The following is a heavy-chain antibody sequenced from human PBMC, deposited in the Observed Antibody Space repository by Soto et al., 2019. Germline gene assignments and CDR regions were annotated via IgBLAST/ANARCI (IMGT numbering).Heavy chain of an antibody. Sequence: QVQVEESGGGVVQPEGSLRLSCAISGFTFSDFGMHWVRQAPGKGLEWVAAISGDGSDKYYVGSVQGRFTISRDNTKNALYLQMNSLRSEDTAVYYCAKGTAVARQHFANWGQGTLVTVSS. V-gene: IGHV3-30*18. J-gene: IGHJ4*02. D-gene: IGHD6-19*01. CDR2: ISGDGSDK. CDR1: GFTFSDFG. CDR3: AKGTAVARQHFAN.